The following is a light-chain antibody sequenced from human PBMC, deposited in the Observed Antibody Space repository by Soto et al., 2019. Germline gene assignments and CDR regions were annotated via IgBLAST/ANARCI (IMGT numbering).Light chain of an antibody. CDR1: SSDVGNYNY. CDR2: EVN. Sequence: QSALTQPPSASGSPGQSVTISCTGTSSDVGNYNYVSWYQQYPGKAPKLMIYEVNKRPSGVPDRFSGSKSGNTASLTVSGLQAEDEADYCCTSYSACKNLVFGGGTQQTVL. CDR3: TSYSACKNLV. V-gene: IGLV2-8*01. J-gene: IGLJ2*01.